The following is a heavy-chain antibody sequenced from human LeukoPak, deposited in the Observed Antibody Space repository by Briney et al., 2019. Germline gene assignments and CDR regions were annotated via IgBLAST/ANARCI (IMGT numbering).Heavy chain of an antibody. CDR3: ARDHRESAMDV. D-gene: IGHD2/OR15-2a*01. Sequence: SETLSLTCTVSGGSISSYYWSWIRQPPGKGLEWIGYIYYSGSTNYNPSLKSRVTISVDTSKNQFSLKLSSVTAADTAVYYCARDHRESAMDVWGKGTTVTVSS. CDR1: GGSISSYY. V-gene: IGHV4-59*01. J-gene: IGHJ6*04. CDR2: IYYSGST.